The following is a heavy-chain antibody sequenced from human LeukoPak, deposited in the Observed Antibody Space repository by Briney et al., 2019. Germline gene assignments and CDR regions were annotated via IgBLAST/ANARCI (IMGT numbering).Heavy chain of an antibody. CDR3: GSAVANYYYYYMDV. Sequence: SETLSLTCTVSGGSISSGGYYWSWIRQHSGKGLEGIGYIYYSGSTYYNPSLKSRVTISVDTSQNQFSLKLSSVTAADTAVYYCGSAVANYYYYYMDVWGKGTTVTVSS. CDR1: GGSISSGGYY. CDR2: IYYSGST. D-gene: IGHD2-15*01. V-gene: IGHV4-31*03. J-gene: IGHJ6*03.